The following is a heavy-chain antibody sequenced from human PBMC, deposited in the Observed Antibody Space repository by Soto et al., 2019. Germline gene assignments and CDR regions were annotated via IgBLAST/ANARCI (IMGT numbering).Heavy chain of an antibody. V-gene: IGHV1-69*02. CDR1: SSYT. CDR3: ARVLLGLDY. D-gene: IGHD3-16*01. Sequence: SSYTISWVRQAPGQGLEWMGRIIPILGIANYAQKFQGRVTITADKSTSTAYMELSSLRSEDTAVYYCARVLLGLDYWGQGTLVTVSS. CDR2: IIPILGIA. J-gene: IGHJ4*02.